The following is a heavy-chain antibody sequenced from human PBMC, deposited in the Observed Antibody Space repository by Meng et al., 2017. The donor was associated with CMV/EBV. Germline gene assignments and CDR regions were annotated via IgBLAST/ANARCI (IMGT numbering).Heavy chain of an antibody. Sequence: GESLKISCTMSGFTLSSYGMHWVRQAPGKGLEWVSSISSSSSYIYYADSVKGRFTISRDNAKNSLYLQMNSLRAEDTAVYYCARDLYDFWSGYYSNYYGMDVWGQGTTVTVSS. CDR2: ISSSSSYI. CDR3: ARDLYDFWSGYYSNYYGMDV. CDR1: GFTLSSYG. V-gene: IGHV3-21*01. D-gene: IGHD3-3*01. J-gene: IGHJ6*02.